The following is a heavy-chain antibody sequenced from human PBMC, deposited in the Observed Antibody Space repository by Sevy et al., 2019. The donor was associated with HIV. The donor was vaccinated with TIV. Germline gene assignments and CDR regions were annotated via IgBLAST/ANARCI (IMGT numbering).Heavy chain of an antibody. J-gene: IGHJ4*02. CDR1: GFTFSTNG. CDR2: IRFDGSNT. CDR3: ARDLEFYDYAEYGPAFMPDY. D-gene: IGHD3-16*01. V-gene: IGHV3-33*01. Sequence: AGSLRLSCAASGFTFSTNGMHWVPQAPGKALEWVAVIRFDGSNTYYADSVKGRFTISRDIAKNTLHLQMNSLRAEDTPVCYCARDLEFYDYAEYGPAFMPDYWGQGTLVTVSS.